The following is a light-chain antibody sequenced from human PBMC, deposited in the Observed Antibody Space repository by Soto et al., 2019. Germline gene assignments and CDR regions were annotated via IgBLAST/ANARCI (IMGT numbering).Light chain of an antibody. J-gene: IGKJ4*01. CDR1: QTISNM. V-gene: IGKV3-15*01. CDR2: AAS. Sequence: EIVLTQSPVTLSVSPGDKVSLSCRANQTISNMLAWYQQKPGQAPRLLIYAASTRATGVSARFSGSGSGTEFTLTISSLQSEDFTIYYCQYYNNWLATFGGGTKVDIK. CDR3: QYYNNWLAT.